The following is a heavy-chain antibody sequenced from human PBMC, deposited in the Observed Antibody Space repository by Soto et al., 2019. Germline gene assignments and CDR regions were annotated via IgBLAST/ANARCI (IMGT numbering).Heavy chain of an antibody. V-gene: IGHV3-15*01. J-gene: IGHJ4*02. CDR3: TTVKWIQLWSPSDY. CDR1: GFTFSNAW. Sequence: PGGSLRLSCTGSGFTFSNAWMSWVRQAPGKGLEWVGRIKSKTDGGTTDYAAPVKGRFTISRDDSKNTLYLQMNSLKTEDTAVYYCTTVKWIQLWSPSDYWGQGTLVTVSS. D-gene: IGHD5-18*01. CDR2: IKSKTDGGTT.